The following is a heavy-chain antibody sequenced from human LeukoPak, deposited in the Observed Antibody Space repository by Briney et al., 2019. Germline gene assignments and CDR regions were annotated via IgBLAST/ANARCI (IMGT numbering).Heavy chain of an antibody. D-gene: IGHD1-26*01. V-gene: IGHV3-11*04. CDR1: GFTFSDYY. J-gene: IGHJ4*02. Sequence: GGSLRLSCATSGFTFSDYYMAWIRQAPGKGLEWISYISSSSNIIYYADSVKGRFTISGDNAKNSLYLQMNSLRAEDTAVYYCARDKRKGIVGSTKSYFDYWGQGTLVTVSS. CDR2: ISSSSNII. CDR3: ARDKRKGIVGSTKSYFDY.